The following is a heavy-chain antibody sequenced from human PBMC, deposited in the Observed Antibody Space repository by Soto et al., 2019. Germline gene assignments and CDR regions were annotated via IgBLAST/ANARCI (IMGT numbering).Heavy chain of an antibody. J-gene: IGHJ4*02. CDR3: ASFRFSGSYYFDY. CDR1: GGTFSSYA. V-gene: IGHV1-69*13. CDR2: SIPFFDTA. D-gene: IGHD1-26*01. Sequence: SVKVSCKASGGTFSSYAITWVRQAPGQGLEWMGGSIPFFDTANYAQKFQGRLTFTADESTSTAYMEPSSLRSEDTAVYYRASFRFSGSYYFDYWRQGTLVTVSS.